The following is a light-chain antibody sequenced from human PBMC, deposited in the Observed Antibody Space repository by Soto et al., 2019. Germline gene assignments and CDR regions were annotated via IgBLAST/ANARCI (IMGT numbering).Light chain of an antibody. CDR1: QSISSY. V-gene: IGKV1-39*01. Sequence: DIQMTQSPSSLSASVGHRVTITCRASQSISSYLSWYQQTPGTAPNLLIYGASTLQSGVPSRFSGSGSGTDFTLTISSLQAEDFATYYCQQSYSTPRTFGQGTKVDIK. CDR3: QQSYSTPRT. J-gene: IGKJ1*01. CDR2: GAS.